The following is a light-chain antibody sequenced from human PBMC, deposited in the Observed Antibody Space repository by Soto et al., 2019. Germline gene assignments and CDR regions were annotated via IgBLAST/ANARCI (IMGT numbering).Light chain of an antibody. V-gene: IGKV3-11*01. Sequence: EIVLTQSPVTLSLSTGERATLSCRASQRISSHLAWYQQKPGRAPRLLIYDASNRATGIPAKFSGSGSGTDFTLTISSLEPEDFAVYYCQQRNIWPFTFGEGTKVEI. CDR2: DAS. CDR3: QQRNIWPFT. CDR1: QRISSH. J-gene: IGKJ4*01.